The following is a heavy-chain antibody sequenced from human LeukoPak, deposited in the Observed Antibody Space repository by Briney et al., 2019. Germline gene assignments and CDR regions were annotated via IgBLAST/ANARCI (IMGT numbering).Heavy chain of an antibody. Sequence: GGSLRLSCTASGFTFSNYGMHWVRQAPGKGLEWVAFVRYDESTKFYADSVKGRFTISRDNSKTTLYLQMNSLRAEDTAVYYCARVRYAGYYFDYWGQGTLVTVSS. CDR2: VRYDESTK. CDR1: GFTFSNYG. CDR3: ARVRYAGYYFDY. V-gene: IGHV3-30*02. D-gene: IGHD2-2*01. J-gene: IGHJ4*02.